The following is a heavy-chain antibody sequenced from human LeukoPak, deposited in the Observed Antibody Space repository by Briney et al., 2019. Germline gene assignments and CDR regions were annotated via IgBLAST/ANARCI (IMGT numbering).Heavy chain of an antibody. CDR2: IYPGDSDT. Sequence: GESLKISCKGSGYSFTSYWIGWVRQMPGKGLEWMGIIYPGDSDTRYSPSFQGQVTISADKSISTAYLQWSSLKASDTAMYYCARLRDSSGYYYVYGNWFDPWGQGTLVTVSS. CDR3: ARLRDSSGYYYVYGNWFDP. CDR1: GYSFTSYW. D-gene: IGHD3-22*01. V-gene: IGHV5-51*01. J-gene: IGHJ5*02.